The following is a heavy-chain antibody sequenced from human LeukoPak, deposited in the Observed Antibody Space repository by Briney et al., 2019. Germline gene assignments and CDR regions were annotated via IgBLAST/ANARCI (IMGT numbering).Heavy chain of an antibody. CDR1: GFTFSSYA. D-gene: IGHD2-2*01. CDR2: ISGSGGST. J-gene: IGHJ4*02. Sequence: GGSLRLSCAASGFTFSSYAMSWVRQAPGKGLEWGSAISGSGGSTYYADSVKGRFTISRDNSKNTLYLQMNSLRAEDTAVYYCAKVSLRYCSSTSCSDYWGQGTLVTVSS. CDR3: AKVSLRYCSSTSCSDY. V-gene: IGHV3-23*01.